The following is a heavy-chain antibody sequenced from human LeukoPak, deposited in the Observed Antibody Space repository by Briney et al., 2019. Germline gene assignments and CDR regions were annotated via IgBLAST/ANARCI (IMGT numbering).Heavy chain of an antibody. J-gene: IGHJ4*02. D-gene: IGHD6-13*01. CDR1: GFTVSSIY. CDR2: IYSGGNT. V-gene: IGHV3-53*01. CDR3: ARGRIGYLRFDY. Sequence: GGSLRLSCAASGFTVSSIYMSWVRQAPGKGLEWVSVIYSGGNTFYADSVKGRFTISRDNSKNTLDLQMNSLRAEDTAVYFCARGRIGYLRFDYWGQGTLVTVSS.